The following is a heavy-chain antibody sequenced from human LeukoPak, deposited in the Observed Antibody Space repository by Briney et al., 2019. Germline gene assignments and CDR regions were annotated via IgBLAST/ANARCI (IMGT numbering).Heavy chain of an antibody. Sequence: GGSLRLSCAASGFTFSSYGMHWVRQAPGRGLEWVAVISYDGSNKYYADSVKGRFTISRDNSKNTLYLQMNSLRAEDTAVYYCAKDGQGPASGWYGYFDYWGQGTLVTVSS. CDR2: ISYDGSNK. V-gene: IGHV3-30*18. J-gene: IGHJ4*02. D-gene: IGHD6-19*01. CDR1: GFTFSSYG. CDR3: AKDGQGPASGWYGYFDY.